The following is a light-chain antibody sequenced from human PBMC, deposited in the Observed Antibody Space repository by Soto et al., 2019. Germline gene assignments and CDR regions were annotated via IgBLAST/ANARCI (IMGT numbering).Light chain of an antibody. J-gene: IGKJ1*01. CDR2: GAS. V-gene: IGKV3-20*01. CDR3: QLYGSSPWT. CDR1: QTIRSNY. Sequence: ETVLTQSPGTLSLSPGERATLSCRASQTIRSNYLAWYRQTPGQAPRLLIYGASNRATGIADRFSVSGSGTDFTLIISRLEPEDFALYYCQLYGSSPWTFGQGTKVEIK.